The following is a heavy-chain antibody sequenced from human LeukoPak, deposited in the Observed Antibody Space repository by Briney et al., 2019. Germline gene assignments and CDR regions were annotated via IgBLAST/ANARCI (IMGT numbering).Heavy chain of an antibody. D-gene: IGHD1-26*01. CDR1: GFTLSGDW. J-gene: IGHJ3*02. CDR3: AKDLRWELEGFGAFDI. V-gene: IGHV3-7*01. Sequence: PGGSLRLSCAASGFTLSGDWMSWVRQAPGKGLEWVANIRPDGNERNYVDSVKGRFTISRDNSKNTLYLQMNSLRAEDTAVYYCAKDLRWELEGFGAFDIWGQGTMVTVSS. CDR2: IRPDGNER.